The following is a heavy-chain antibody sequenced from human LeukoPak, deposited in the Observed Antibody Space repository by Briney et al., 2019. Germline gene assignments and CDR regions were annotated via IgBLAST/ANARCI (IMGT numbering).Heavy chain of an antibody. V-gene: IGHV3-66*01. CDR2: IYSGGST. CDR1: GFTVSSNY. D-gene: IGHD1-26*01. Sequence: GGSLRLSCAASGFTVSSNYISWVRQAPGKGLEWVSVIYSGGSTYYADSVKGRFTISRDNSKNTLYLQMNSLRAEDTAVYYCARDRWEPAGGFDYWGQGTLVTVSS. J-gene: IGHJ4*02. CDR3: ARDRWEPAGGFDY.